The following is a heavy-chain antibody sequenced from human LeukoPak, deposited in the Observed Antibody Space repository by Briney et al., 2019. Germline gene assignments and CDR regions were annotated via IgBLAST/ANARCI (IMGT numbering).Heavy chain of an antibody. Sequence: SETLSLTCAVNGASFSGYYWSWIRQPPGKGLEWIGETNQRGETSNNPSLKSRVTISLDTSKNQFSLKLSSVTAADTAVYCAKVKGGYFYALDSWGQGTLVTVHS. D-gene: IGHD5-12*01. CDR1: GASFSGYY. CDR2: TNQRGET. V-gene: IGHV4-34*03. J-gene: IGHJ4*02. CDR3: AKVKGGYFYALDS.